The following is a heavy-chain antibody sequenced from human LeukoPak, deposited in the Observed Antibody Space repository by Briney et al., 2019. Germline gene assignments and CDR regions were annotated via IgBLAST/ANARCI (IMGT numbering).Heavy chain of an antibody. V-gene: IGHV1-69*13. CDR3: ARDGDFWSGYYRYYYMDV. CDR2: IIPIFGTA. Sequence: SVKVSCKASGGTFSSYAISWVRQAPGQGLEWMGGIIPIFGTANYAQKFQGRVTITADESTSTAYMELSSLRSEDTAVYYCARDGDFWSGYYRYYYMDVWGKGTTVTVSS. CDR1: GGTFSSYA. D-gene: IGHD3-3*01. J-gene: IGHJ6*03.